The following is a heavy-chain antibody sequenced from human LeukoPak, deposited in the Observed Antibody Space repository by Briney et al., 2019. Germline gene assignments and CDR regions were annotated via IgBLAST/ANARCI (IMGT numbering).Heavy chain of an antibody. Sequence: SETLSLTCTVSGGSISSSSYYWGWIRQPPGKGLEWIGSIYYSGSTYYNPSLKSRVTISVDTSKNQFSLKLSSVTAADTAVYYCARYDYRDSSFDYWGQGTLVTVSS. V-gene: IGHV4-39*07. CDR1: GGSISSSSYY. CDR3: ARYDYRDSSFDY. J-gene: IGHJ4*02. D-gene: IGHD4-17*01. CDR2: IYYSGST.